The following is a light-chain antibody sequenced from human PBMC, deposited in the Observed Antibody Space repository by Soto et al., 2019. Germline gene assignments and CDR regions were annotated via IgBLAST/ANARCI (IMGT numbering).Light chain of an antibody. CDR3: SSYAGYNNLDVI. V-gene: IGLV2-8*01. CDR2: EVD. J-gene: IGLJ2*01. Sequence: QSALTQPPSASGSPGQSVAISCSGSSSINYNYVSWYQHHPGKAPQLIIYEVDKRPSGVPDRFSGSKSGNTVSLTVSGLRAEDEADDYCSSYAGYNNLDVIFGGGTKLTVL. CDR1: SSINYNY.